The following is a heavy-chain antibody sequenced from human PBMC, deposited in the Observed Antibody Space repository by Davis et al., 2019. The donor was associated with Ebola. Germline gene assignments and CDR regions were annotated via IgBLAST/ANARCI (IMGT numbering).Heavy chain of an antibody. D-gene: IGHD5-12*01. CDR1: GFTFSSYA. Sequence: PGGSLRLSCAASGFTFSSYAMHWVRQAPGKGLEWVAVISYDGSNKYYADSVKGRFTISRDNSKNTLYLQMNSLRAEDTAVYHCARDLIVATPGDYWGQGTLVTVSS. J-gene: IGHJ4*02. V-gene: IGHV3-30-3*01. CDR3: ARDLIVATPGDY. CDR2: ISYDGSNK.